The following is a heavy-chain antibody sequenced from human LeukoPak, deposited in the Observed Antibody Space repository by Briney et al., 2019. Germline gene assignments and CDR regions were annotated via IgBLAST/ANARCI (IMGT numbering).Heavy chain of an antibody. CDR1: GFTFSSCW. V-gene: IGHV3-74*01. J-gene: IGHJ4*02. Sequence: GGSLRLSCAASGFTFSSCWMHWVRHVPGKGLVWVSRINIDGSSTNYADSVKGRFTISRDNSKNTLYLQMNSLRAEDTAVYYCACSLGYRFDYWGQGTLVTVSS. D-gene: IGHD5-18*01. CDR3: ACSLGYRFDY. CDR2: INIDGSST.